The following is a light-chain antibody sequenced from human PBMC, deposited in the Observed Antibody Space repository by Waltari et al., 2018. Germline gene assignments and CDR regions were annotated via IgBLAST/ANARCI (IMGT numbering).Light chain of an antibody. V-gene: IGLV2-14*01. CDR3: ASYTNTNTLLI. Sequence: QSALTQPAAVSGSPGQSITISCTGAGTDIGGFEFVSWYQPHPGEVPKLLIAGVSDRPSGISPRFSGSKSGSTASLTISGLQAEDEADYFCASYTNTNTLLIFGGGTKLTVL. CDR2: GVS. CDR1: GTDIGGFEF. J-gene: IGLJ2*01.